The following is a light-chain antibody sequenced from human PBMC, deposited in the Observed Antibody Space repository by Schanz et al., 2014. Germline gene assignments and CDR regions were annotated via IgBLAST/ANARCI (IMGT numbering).Light chain of an antibody. CDR2: GAS. Sequence: EIVMTQSPATLSVSPGERATLSCRASQSISNDLAWYQQKPGQAPRLLIYGASTRATGIPARFSGSGPGTDFTLTISSLEPEDFAVYYCQQYGSSPFTFGPGTKVDIK. V-gene: IGKV3-15*01. CDR1: QSISND. CDR3: QQYGSSPFT. J-gene: IGKJ3*01.